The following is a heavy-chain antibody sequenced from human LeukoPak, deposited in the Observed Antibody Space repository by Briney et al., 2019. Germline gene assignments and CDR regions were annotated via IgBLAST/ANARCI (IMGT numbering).Heavy chain of an antibody. V-gene: IGHV4-39*07. J-gene: IGHJ4*02. D-gene: IGHD4-17*01. Sequence: SETLSLTCTVSGGSISSSSYNWDWIRQPPGKGLERIGSIYYSGSTYYSPSLKSRVTISVDTSKNQFSLKLSSVTAADTAVYYCARARDDYGDSFDYWGQGTLVTVSS. CDR1: GGSISSSSYN. CDR3: ARARDDYGDSFDY. CDR2: IYYSGST.